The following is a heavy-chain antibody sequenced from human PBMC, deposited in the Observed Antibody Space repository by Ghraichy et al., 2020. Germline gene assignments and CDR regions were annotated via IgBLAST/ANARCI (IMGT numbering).Heavy chain of an antibody. J-gene: IGHJ4*02. CDR3: ARDGGYGSGSYYFDY. CDR1: GGSVSSDTRY. Sequence: SETLSLTCTVSGGSVSSDTRYWIWIRQPPGKGLVWIVYIYYSRSTNYSPSLKSRVTISVDTSKNQFSLKLSSVTAADTAVYYCARDGGYGSGSYYFDYWGQGTRVTVSS. D-gene: IGHD3-10*01. V-gene: IGHV4-61*01. CDR2: IYYSRST.